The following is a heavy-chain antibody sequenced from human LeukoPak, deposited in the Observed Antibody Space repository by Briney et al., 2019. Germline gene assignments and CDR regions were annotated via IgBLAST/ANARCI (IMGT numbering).Heavy chain of an antibody. CDR2: INTNTGNP. Sequence: ASVKVSCKASGYTFTSYAMNWVRQAPGQGLEWMGWINTNTGNPMYAQGFTGRFFFSLDTSVSTAYLQISSLKAEDTAVYYCARDGDSSSSVWFDPWGQGTLVTVSS. CDR3: ARDGDSSSSVWFDP. J-gene: IGHJ5*02. V-gene: IGHV7-4-1*02. CDR1: GYTFTSYA. D-gene: IGHD6-6*01.